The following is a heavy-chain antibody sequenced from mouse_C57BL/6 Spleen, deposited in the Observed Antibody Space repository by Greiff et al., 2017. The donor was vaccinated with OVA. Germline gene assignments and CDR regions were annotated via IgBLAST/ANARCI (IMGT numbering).Heavy chain of an antibody. V-gene: IGHV1-26*01. CDR1: GYTFTDYY. CDR2: INPNNGGT. CDR3: ARSQNWDEY. Sequence: EVQLQQSGPELVKPGASVKISCKASGYTFTDYYMNWVKQSHGKSLEWIGDINPNNGGTSYNQKFKGKATLTVDKSSSTAYMELRSLTSEDSAVYYCARSQNWDEYWGQGTTLTVSS. J-gene: IGHJ2*01. D-gene: IGHD4-1*01.